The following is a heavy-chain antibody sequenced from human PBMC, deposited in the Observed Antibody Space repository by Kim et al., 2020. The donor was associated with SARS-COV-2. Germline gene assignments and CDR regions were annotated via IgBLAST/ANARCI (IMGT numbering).Heavy chain of an antibody. V-gene: IGHV4-59*13. CDR2: IYYSGST. CDR1: GGSISNYY. CDR3: ARSLYDSSGYYYVPFDS. D-gene: IGHD3-22*01. Sequence: SETLSLTCTVSGGSISNYYWSWIRQPPGKGLELIGYIYYSGSTNYNPSLKSRVTMSVDTSKNQFSLKLSSVTAADTAVYYCARSLYDSSGYYYVPFDSWGQGTLVTVSS. J-gene: IGHJ4*02.